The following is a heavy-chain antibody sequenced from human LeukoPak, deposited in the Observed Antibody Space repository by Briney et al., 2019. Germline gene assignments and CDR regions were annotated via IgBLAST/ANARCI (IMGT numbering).Heavy chain of an antibody. CDR1: GFTFSSYA. D-gene: IGHD1-7*01. CDR2: ISSNGGTT. V-gene: IGHV3-64D*09. Sequence: GGSLRLSCSASGFTFSSYAIHWVRQAPGKGLEYVSGISSNGGTTYYADSVKGRFTISRDNSKNTLYLQMSSLRAEDTALYYCVRRTYRYFDYWGKGTLVSVAS. J-gene: IGHJ4*02. CDR3: VRRTYRYFDY.